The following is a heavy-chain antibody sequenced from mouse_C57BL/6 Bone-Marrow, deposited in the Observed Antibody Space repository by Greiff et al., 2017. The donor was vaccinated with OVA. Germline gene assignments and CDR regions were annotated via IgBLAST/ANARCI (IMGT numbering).Heavy chain of an antibody. D-gene: IGHD1-1*01. CDR3: ARVLYYGSSYGFAY. CDR1: GYTFTDYY. Sequence: EVQLQQSGPELVKPGASVKISCKASGYTFTDYYMNWVKQSHGKSLEWIGDINPNNGGTSYNQKFKGKATLTVDKSSSTAYMELRSLTSEDSAVYYCARVLYYGSSYGFAYWGQGTLVTVSA. J-gene: IGHJ3*01. V-gene: IGHV1-26*01. CDR2: INPNNGGT.